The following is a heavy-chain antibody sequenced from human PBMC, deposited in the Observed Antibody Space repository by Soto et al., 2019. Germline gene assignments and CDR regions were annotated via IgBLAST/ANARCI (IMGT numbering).Heavy chain of an antibody. CDR1: GGSISSYY. D-gene: IGHD3-10*01. CDR3: ARGSTMVLNY. CDR2: IYYSGST. Sequence: SGTLSLTCTVSGGSISSYYWSWIRQPPGKGLEWIGYIYYSGSTNYNPSLKSRVTISVDTSKNQFSLKLSSVTAADTAVYYCARGSTMVLNYWGQGTLVTVSS. V-gene: IGHV4-59*01. J-gene: IGHJ4*02.